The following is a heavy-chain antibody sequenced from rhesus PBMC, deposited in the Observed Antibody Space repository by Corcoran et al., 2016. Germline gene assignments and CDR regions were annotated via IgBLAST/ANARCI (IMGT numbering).Heavy chain of an antibody. J-gene: IGHJ4*01. V-gene: IGHV3S18*01. CDR3: TRDPGISGMITADY. D-gene: IGHD3-9*01. Sequence: EVQLVESGGGLAKPGGALRLSGVASGFSFGAYYMYWVRQAPGKGLEWVSGTSYPGGSTYYADSVKGRFTISRENAKNTLYLQMNSLRAEDTAVYYCTRDPGISGMITADYWGQGVLVTVSS. CDR1: GFSFGAYY. CDR2: TSYPGGST.